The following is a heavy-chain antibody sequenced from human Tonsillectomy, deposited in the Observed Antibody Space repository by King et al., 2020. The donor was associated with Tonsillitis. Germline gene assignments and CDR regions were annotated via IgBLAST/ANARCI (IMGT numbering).Heavy chain of an antibody. V-gene: IGHV2-5*02. Sequence: ITLKESGPTLVKPTQTLTLTCTFSGCSLSTSGVGVGWFSQPPGQALEWLARIYWDDDKGYSPSLKSRITLTKNPSKNQMVLTMTNMDPVETATYYCAHSQGYSSGWCEAWGQGTLVTVSS. CDR2: IYWDDDK. J-gene: IGHJ5*02. CDR1: GCSLSTSGVG. D-gene: IGHD6-19*01. CDR3: AHSQGYSSGWCEA.